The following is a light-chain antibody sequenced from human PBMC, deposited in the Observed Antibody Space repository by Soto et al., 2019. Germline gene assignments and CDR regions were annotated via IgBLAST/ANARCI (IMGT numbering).Light chain of an antibody. Sequence: EIVLTQSPGTLSLSPGERATLSCRASQSVSSNYLVWYQQKPGQAPRLLYVDASNRATVIPDRFSSSGGGTYFTLIISRQEADVSALYCYQQYSSSPLTFGGGTKVEIK. CDR1: QSVSSNY. CDR3: QQYSSSPLT. CDR2: DAS. V-gene: IGKV3-20*01. J-gene: IGKJ4*01.